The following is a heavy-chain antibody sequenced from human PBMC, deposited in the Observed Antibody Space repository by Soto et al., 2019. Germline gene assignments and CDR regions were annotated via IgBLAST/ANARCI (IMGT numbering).Heavy chain of an antibody. Sequence: ASVKVSCKASGYTFTSYDINWVRQATGQGLEWMGWMNPNSGNTGYAQKFQGRVTMTRNTSISTAYMELSSLRSEDTAVYYCARGVQHYYYYYMDVWGKGTTVTVSS. CDR3: ARGVQHYYYYYMDV. CDR2: MNPNSGNT. CDR1: GYTFTSYD. V-gene: IGHV1-8*01. J-gene: IGHJ6*03.